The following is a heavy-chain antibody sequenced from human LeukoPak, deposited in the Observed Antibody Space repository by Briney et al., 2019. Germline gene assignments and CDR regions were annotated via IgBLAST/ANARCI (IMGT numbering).Heavy chain of an antibody. CDR3: ARRVYDSSGYYLDY. CDR1: GFTFSSYS. D-gene: IGHD3-22*01. Sequence: PGGSLRLSCTGSGFTFSSYSMNWVRQAPGKGLEWVSSISSSSSYIYYADSVKGRFTISRDNAKNSLYLQMNSLRAEDTAVYYCARRVYDSSGYYLDYWGRGTLVTVSS. V-gene: IGHV3-21*01. J-gene: IGHJ4*02. CDR2: ISSSSSYI.